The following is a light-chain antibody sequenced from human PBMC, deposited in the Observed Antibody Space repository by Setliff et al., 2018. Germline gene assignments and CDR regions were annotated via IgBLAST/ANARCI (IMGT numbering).Light chain of an antibody. V-gene: IGLV2-11*01. CDR1: SFDVGIYDY. J-gene: IGLJ3*02. Sequence: QSALTQPRSVSGSPGQSVTISCTGTSFDVGIYDYVSWYQHHPGQAPKLIIYDVSKRPSGVPDRFSGSKSGNTASLTISGLQADDETDYYCSSYEGNYILFGGGTKVTV. CDR2: DVS. CDR3: SSYEGNYIL.